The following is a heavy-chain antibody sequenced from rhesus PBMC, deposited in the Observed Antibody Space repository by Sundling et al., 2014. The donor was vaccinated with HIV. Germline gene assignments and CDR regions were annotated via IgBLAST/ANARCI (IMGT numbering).Heavy chain of an antibody. D-gene: IGHD6-13*01. V-gene: IGHV4-169*01. CDR3: ARGGSWSPFDY. Sequence: QLQLQESGPGLVKPSETLSVTCAVSGGSISSTYWSWIRQAPGKGLEWIGYISGSGENTKENPSHKSRVTLAVDTSKNQFSLKMTIVTAADTAVYYCARGGSWSPFDYWGQGVLVTVSS. CDR1: GGSISSTY. J-gene: IGHJ4*01. CDR2: ISGSGENT.